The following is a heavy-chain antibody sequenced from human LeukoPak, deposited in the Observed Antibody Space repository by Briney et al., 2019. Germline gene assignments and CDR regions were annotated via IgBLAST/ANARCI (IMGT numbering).Heavy chain of an antibody. J-gene: IGHJ6*03. CDR3: ARVQPYDYDRNYYYYYYMDV. Sequence: TGGSLRLSCAASGFIFSDYYMSWIRQAPGKGLEWVSYISGSGSTIYYADSVKGRFTISRDNAKNSLYLQMNSLRAEDTAVYYCARVQPYDYDRNYYYYYYMDVWGKGTTVTVSS. V-gene: IGHV3-11*04. CDR1: GFIFSDYY. D-gene: IGHD3-16*01. CDR2: ISGSGSTI.